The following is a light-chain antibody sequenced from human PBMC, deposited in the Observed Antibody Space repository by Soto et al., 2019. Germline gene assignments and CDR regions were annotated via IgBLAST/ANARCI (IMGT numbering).Light chain of an antibody. V-gene: IGLV2-8*01. CDR3: SSSAGSSNV. J-gene: IGLJ1*01. CDR2: EVN. Sequence: QSVLTQPPSASGSPGQSVAISCTGTSSDVGGYNYVSWYQQHPGKAPKLMIYEVNKRPSGVPDRFSGSKSGNTASLTVSGLQAEDEADYYCSSSAGSSNVFGTGTKGTVL. CDR1: SSDVGGYNY.